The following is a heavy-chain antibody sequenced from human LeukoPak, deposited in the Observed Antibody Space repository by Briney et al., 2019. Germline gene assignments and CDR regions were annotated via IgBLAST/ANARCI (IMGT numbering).Heavy chain of an antibody. CDR3: ARVLYDNWEDVVDV. V-gene: IGHV3-7*01. CDR1: GFTFRDYW. CDR2: VHHDGSDR. J-gene: IGHJ4*02. D-gene: IGHD1-1*01. Sequence: GGSLRLSCVGSGFTFRDYWMSWVRQAPAKGLEWVANVHHDGSDRQYVESVKGRFTISRDNARNSMSLQMDSLRVEDTAVYYCARVLYDNWEDVVDVWGQGVLVTVSS.